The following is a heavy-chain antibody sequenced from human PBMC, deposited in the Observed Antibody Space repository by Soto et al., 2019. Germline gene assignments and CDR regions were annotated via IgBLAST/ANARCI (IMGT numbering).Heavy chain of an antibody. CDR1: GYTFTSYG. V-gene: IGHV1-18*01. J-gene: IGHJ6*02. D-gene: IGHD3-10*01. CDR2: ISAYNGNT. Sequence: ASVKVSCKASGYTFTSYGISWVRQAPGQGLEWMGWISAYNGNTNYAQKLQGRVTMTTDTSTSTAYMELRSLRSDDTAVYYCARDKFGRITMVRGVIITYYYYYGMDVWGQGTTVTVSS. CDR3: ARDKFGRITMVRGVIITYYYYYGMDV.